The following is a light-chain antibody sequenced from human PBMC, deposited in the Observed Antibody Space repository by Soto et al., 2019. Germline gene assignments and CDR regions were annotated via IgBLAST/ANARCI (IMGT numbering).Light chain of an antibody. Sequence: QSVLTQPPPISGAPGQRVTISCTGSSSNIGAGSDVHWYHQLPGTAPKLLIYGNTNRPSGVPDRFSGSKSGTSASLAIAGLQTEDEGDYYCQTYDSSPSGIYVLGNGTKVT. V-gene: IGLV1-40*01. CDR1: SSNIGAGSD. J-gene: IGLJ1*01. CDR2: GNT. CDR3: QTYDSSPSGIYV.